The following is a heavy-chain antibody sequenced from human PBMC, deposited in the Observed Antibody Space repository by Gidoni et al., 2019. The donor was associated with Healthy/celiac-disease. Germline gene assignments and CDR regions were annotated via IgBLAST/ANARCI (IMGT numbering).Heavy chain of an antibody. CDR3: ARTPDRDWYFDL. CDR1: GFTFSSYD. J-gene: IGHJ2*01. D-gene: IGHD2-2*01. CDR2: IGTAGDT. Sequence: EVQLVESGGGLVQPGGSLRLSCAASGFTFSSYDMHWVRQATGKGLEWVSAIGTAGDTYYPGSVKGRFTISRENAKNSLYLKMNSLRAGDTAVYYCARTPDRDWYFDLWGRGTLVTVSS. V-gene: IGHV3-13*01.